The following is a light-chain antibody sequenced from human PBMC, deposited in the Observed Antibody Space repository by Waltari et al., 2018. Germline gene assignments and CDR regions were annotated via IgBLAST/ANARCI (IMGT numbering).Light chain of an antibody. CDR3: SSYTSSSTLVV. Sequence: QSALTQPAPVPGSPGQSITISCTGTSRDVGGYYYASWYQQHPGKAPKPMIYEVSNRPSGVSNRFSGSKSGNTASLTISGLQAEDEADYYCSSYTSSSTLVVFGGGTKLTVL. J-gene: IGLJ2*01. V-gene: IGLV2-14*01. CDR2: EVS. CDR1: SRDVGGYYY.